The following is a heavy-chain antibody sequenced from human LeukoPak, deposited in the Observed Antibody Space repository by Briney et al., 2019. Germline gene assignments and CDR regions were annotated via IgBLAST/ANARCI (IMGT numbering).Heavy chain of an antibody. Sequence: PSETLSLTCTVSGGSISSYYWSWIRQPPGKGLEWIGYIYYSGSTNYNPSLKSRVTISVDTSKNQFSLKLSSVTAADTAVYYCARGRYSSSFSWFDPWGQGTLVTVSS. CDR3: ARGRYSSSFSWFDP. V-gene: IGHV4-59*01. J-gene: IGHJ5*02. D-gene: IGHD6-13*01. CDR2: IYYSGST. CDR1: GGSISSYY.